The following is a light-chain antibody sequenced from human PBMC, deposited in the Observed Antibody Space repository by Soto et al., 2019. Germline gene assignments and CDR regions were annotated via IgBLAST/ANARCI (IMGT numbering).Light chain of an antibody. V-gene: IGKV1-5*03. CDR2: QAS. Sequence: DIQITQSPSTLSASVGDRVTITCRASEFISKWLAWYQQKPGTAPKLLIYQASSLESGVPSRFSGSGSGTEFTLTITSLQPDDFATYYCQHYNSYLETFGQGTKVAIK. CDR1: EFISKW. J-gene: IGKJ1*01. CDR3: QHYNSYLET.